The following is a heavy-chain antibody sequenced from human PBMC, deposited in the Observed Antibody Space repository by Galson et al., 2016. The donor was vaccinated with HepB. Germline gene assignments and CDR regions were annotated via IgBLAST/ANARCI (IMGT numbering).Heavy chain of an antibody. J-gene: IGHJ4*02. CDR1: GFTVSNNY. D-gene: IGHD3-10*01. Sequence: SLRLSCAASGFTVSNNYMHWVRQAPGRGLEWVSLIYSGGSTYYTDSVKGRFTISMELKSLRLDDTAVYYCARDFGITGSITPFDYWGQGALVTVSS. CDR2: IYSGGST. V-gene: IGHV3-53*04. CDR3: ARDFGITGSITPFDY.